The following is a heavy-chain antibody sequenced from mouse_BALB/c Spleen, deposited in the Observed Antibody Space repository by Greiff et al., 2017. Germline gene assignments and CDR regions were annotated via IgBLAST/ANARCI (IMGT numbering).Heavy chain of an antibody. CDR2: INPSNGRT. V-gene: IGHV1S81*02. Sequence: QVQLQQPGAELVKPGASVKLSCKASGYTFTSYWVHWVKQRPGQGLEWIGEINPSNGRTNYNEKFKSKATLTVDKSSSTAYMQLSSLTSEDSAVYYCARSNWFAYWGQGTLVTVSA. J-gene: IGHJ3*01. CDR1: GYTFTSYW. CDR3: ARSNWFAY.